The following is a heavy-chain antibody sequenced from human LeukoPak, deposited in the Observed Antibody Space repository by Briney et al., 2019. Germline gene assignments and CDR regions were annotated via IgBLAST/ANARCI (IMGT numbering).Heavy chain of an antibody. Sequence: GGSLRLSCAASGFTFSSYAMHWVRQAPGKGLEWVAVISYDGSNKYYADSVKGRFTISRDNSKNTLYLQMNSLRAEDTAVYYCARDTMYSRDFDYWGQGTLVTVSS. CDR3: ARDTMYSRDFDY. J-gene: IGHJ4*02. V-gene: IGHV3-30*04. CDR1: GFTFSSYA. CDR2: ISYDGSNK. D-gene: IGHD2-21*01.